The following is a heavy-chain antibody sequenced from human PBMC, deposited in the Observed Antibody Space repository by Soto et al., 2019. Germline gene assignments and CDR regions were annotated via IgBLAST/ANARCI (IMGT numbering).Heavy chain of an antibody. CDR3: AHNSTKYPPPNWFDP. CDR1: GGTFSSYA. J-gene: IGHJ5*02. Sequence: QVQLVQSGAEVQKPGSSVKVSCKASGGTFSSYAISWVRQAPGQGLEWMGGSIPIFGTANYAQKFQGRVTITAGESTRTAHMELSSLRSEDTAGYYRAHNSTKYPPPNWFDPWGQGTLVTVSS. CDR2: SIPIFGTA. D-gene: IGHD1-20*01. V-gene: IGHV1-69*01.